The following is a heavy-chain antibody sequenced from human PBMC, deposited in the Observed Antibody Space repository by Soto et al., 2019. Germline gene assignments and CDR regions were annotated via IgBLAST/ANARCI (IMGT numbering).Heavy chain of an antibody. J-gene: IGHJ4*02. D-gene: IGHD3-10*01. Sequence: SGPTLVNPTPPLTLTCSFSGFSLTTLGMSVSWVRQPPGKALEWLALINLEDDKYYRPSLETRLTISKDTSTNRVLLTMTKLDPADTATYYCVRGEVPSTMVMFFDYWGQGALVTVSS. CDR3: VRGEVPSTMVMFFDY. V-gene: IGHV2-70*20. CDR2: INLEDDK. CDR1: GFSLTTLGMS.